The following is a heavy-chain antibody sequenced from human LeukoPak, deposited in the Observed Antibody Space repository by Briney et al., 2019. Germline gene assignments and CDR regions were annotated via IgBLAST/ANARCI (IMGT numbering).Heavy chain of an antibody. CDR3: ARESPEPIVVVPAARNMDFDY. CDR2: IYYSGST. CDR1: GGSISSGSYY. J-gene: IGHJ4*02. D-gene: IGHD2-2*01. Sequence: PSETLSLTCTVSGGSISSGSYYWGWIRQPPGKGLEWIGSIYYSGSTYYNPSLKSRVTISVDTSKNQFSLKLSSVTAADTAVYYCARESPEPIVVVPAARNMDFDYWGQGTLVTVSS. V-gene: IGHV4-39*07.